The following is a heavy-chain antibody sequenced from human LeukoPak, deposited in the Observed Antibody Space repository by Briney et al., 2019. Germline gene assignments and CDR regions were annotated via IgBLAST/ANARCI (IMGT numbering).Heavy chain of an antibody. CDR3: ARLSSGWYPERWFDP. CDR2: ISSSGSTI. CDR1: GFTLSSYE. J-gene: IGHJ5*02. D-gene: IGHD6-19*01. Sequence: RGSLRLSCAASGFTLSSYEMNWVRQAPGKGLEWVSYISSSGSTIYYADSVKGRFTISRDNAKNSLYLQMNSLRAEDTAVYYCARLSSGWYPERWFDPWGQGTLVTVSS. V-gene: IGHV3-48*03.